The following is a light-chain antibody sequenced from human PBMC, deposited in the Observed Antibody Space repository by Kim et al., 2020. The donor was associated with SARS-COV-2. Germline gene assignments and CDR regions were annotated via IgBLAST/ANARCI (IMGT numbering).Light chain of an antibody. V-gene: IGKV3-11*01. Sequence: LSPGERATLSCRASQSVGSSLAWFQQRHGQAPRLLISDVSSRATGIPARFSGSGSATDFTLTISSLEPEDFAVYYCHQRSSWPRTFGQGTKVDIK. CDR2: DVS. CDR3: HQRSSWPRT. J-gene: IGKJ1*01. CDR1: QSVGSS.